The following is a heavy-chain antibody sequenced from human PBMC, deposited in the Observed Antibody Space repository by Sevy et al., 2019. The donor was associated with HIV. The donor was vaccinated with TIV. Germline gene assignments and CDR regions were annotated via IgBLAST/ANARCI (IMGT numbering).Heavy chain of an antibody. J-gene: IGHJ4*02. CDR2: ISYDGSNK. CDR1: GITFSSYA. D-gene: IGHD6-19*01. Sequence: GGSLRLSCAASGITFSSYAMHWVRQAPGKGLEWVAVISYDGSNKYYANSVKGRFTISRDNSKNTLYLQMNSLRAEDTAVYYCARAIAVAGGYFDYWAREPWSPSPQ. CDR3: ARAIAVAGGYFDY. V-gene: IGHV3-30-3*01.